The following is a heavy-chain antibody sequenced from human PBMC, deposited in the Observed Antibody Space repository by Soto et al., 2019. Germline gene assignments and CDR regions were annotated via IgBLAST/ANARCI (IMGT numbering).Heavy chain of an antibody. CDR3: TRLPYYMYV. CDR1: GLSFSDSG. J-gene: IGHJ6*04. Sequence: GGSLRLSCAASGLSFSDSGIHWVRQASGKGLEWLGRIRRKTNNYATAYAPSVEGRFSISRDDARNTAFLQMNSLKTEDTAVYYCTRLPYYMYVWGRGTTVTVSS. V-gene: IGHV3-73*01. D-gene: IGHD2-21*01. CDR2: IRRKTNNYAT.